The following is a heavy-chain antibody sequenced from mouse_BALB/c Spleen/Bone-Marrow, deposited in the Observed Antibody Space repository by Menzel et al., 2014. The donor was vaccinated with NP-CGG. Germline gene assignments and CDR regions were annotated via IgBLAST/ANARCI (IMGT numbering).Heavy chain of an antibody. V-gene: IGHV14-3*02. Sequence: VQLQQSGAELVKPGASVKLSCTASGFNIKDTYMHWVKQRPEQGLEWIGRIDPANGNTKYDPKFQGKATITADTSSNTAYLQLSSLTSEDTAVYYCARWEYYAMDFWGQGTSVTISS. J-gene: IGHJ4*01. CDR1: GFNIKDTY. D-gene: IGHD4-1*01. CDR3: ARWEYYAMDF. CDR2: IDPANGNT.